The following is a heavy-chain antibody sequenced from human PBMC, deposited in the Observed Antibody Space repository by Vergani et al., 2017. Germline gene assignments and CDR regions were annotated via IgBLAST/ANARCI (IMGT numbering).Heavy chain of an antibody. Sequence: QVQLQESGPGLVKPSETLSLTCTVSGGSISSYYWSWIRQPPGKGLEWIGYIYYSGSTNYNPSLKSRVTISVDTSKNQFSLKLSSVTAADTAVYYCARVIVVVPAAIPQGYYYMDVWGKGTTVTFSS. CDR3: ARVIVVVPAAIPQGYYYMDV. V-gene: IGHV4-59*01. CDR2: IYYSGST. J-gene: IGHJ6*03. CDR1: GGSISSYY. D-gene: IGHD2-2*01.